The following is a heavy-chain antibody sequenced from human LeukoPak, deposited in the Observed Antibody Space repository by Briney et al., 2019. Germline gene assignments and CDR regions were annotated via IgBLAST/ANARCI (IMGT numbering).Heavy chain of an antibody. D-gene: IGHD6-13*01. CDR2: IIPIFGTA. CDR1: GGTFSSYA. J-gene: IGHJ5*02. CDR3: ARTHPYSSSWYGSWFDP. V-gene: IGHV1-69*13. Sequence: GASVKVSCKASGGTFSSYAISWVRQAPGQGLEWMGGIIPIFGTANYAQKFQGRVTITADESTSTAYMELSSLRSEDTAVYYCARTHPYSSSWYGSWFDPWGQGTLVTVSS.